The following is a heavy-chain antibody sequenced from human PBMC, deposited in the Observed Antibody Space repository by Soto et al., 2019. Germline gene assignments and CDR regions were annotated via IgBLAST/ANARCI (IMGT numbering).Heavy chain of an antibody. Sequence: EVQLLECGGDLVHPGGSLSLSCAASGFTFTSYAMTWVRQAPEKGLEWVSSISASGGTTYYTDSVKGRFTISRDNSKNTLFLQMNSLRAEDTAVYYCAKAWGWFDPWGQGTLVTVSS. D-gene: IGHD3-16*01. CDR3: AKAWGWFDP. J-gene: IGHJ5*02. CDR1: GFTFTSYA. CDR2: ISASGGTT. V-gene: IGHV3-23*01.